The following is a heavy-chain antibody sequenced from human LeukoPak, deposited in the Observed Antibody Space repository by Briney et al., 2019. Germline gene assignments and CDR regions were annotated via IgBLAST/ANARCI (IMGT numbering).Heavy chain of an antibody. CDR2: IYYSGST. Sequence: SETLSLTCTASGGSISSYYWSWIRQPPGQGLEWIGYIYYSGSTNYNPSLKSRVTISVDTSKNQFSLKLSSVTAADTAVYYCARQVGFGELLSGFDYWGQGTLVTVSS. V-gene: IGHV4-59*08. CDR3: ARQVGFGELLSGFDY. CDR1: GGSISSYY. D-gene: IGHD3-10*01. J-gene: IGHJ4*02.